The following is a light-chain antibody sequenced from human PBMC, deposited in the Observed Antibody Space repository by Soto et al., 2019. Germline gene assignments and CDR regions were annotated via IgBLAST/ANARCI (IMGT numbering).Light chain of an antibody. CDR1: QSISSY. Sequence: IQMTQSPSSLSASVGDRVTITCRASQSISSYLNWYQQKPGKAPKLLIYAASSLQSGVPSRFSGSGSGTDFTLTISSLQPEDFATYYCQQSYSTPRFGGGTKVDIK. J-gene: IGKJ4*01. V-gene: IGKV1-39*01. CDR2: AAS. CDR3: QQSYSTPR.